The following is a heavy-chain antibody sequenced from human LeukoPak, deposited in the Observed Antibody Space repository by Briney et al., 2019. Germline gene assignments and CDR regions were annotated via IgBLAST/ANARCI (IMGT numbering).Heavy chain of an antibody. D-gene: IGHD3-3*01. J-gene: IGHJ6*03. V-gene: IGHV3-23*01. CDR1: GFTFSSYA. CDR2: ISGSGGST. CDR3: AKDIARFLEWSRYYYYYMDV. Sequence: GGSLRLSCAASGFTFSSYAMSWVRQAPGKGLEWVSAISGSGGSTYYADSMKGRFTISRDNSKNTLYLQMNSLRAEDTAVYYCAKDIARFLEWSRYYYYYMDVWGKGTTVTVSS.